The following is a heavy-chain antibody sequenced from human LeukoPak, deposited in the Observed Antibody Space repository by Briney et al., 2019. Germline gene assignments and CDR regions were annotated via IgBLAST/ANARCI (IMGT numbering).Heavy chain of an antibody. CDR3: ARDSETTPIHVLGY. CDR2: VSSDGGIK. Sequence: GGSLRLSCVVSGFTFTNYVVHWVRQAPGKGLEWVTLVSSDGGIKYYADSVKDRFSVSRDISKNTLYLQMNSLRVDDTAVYYCARDSETTPIHVLGYWGQGTLVTVSS. CDR1: GFTFTNYV. J-gene: IGHJ4*02. V-gene: IGHV3-30-3*01. D-gene: IGHD2-15*01.